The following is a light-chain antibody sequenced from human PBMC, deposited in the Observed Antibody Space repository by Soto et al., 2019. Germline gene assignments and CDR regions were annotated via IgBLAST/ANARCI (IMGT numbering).Light chain of an antibody. Sequence: DIVMTQSPAILSVSLGERATLSCLASQSISDNLAWYQQRSGQAPRLLIYGASTRATGVPARFSGSGSGTEFTLTISSLQSDDFAIYDGQQYKSWPPLTFGGGTKVE. V-gene: IGKV3-15*01. CDR3: QQYKSWPPLT. CDR1: QSISDN. CDR2: GAS. J-gene: IGKJ4*01.